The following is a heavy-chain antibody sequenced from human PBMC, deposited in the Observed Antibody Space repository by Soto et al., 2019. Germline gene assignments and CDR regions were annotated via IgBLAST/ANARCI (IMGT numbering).Heavy chain of an antibody. J-gene: IGHJ6*02. CDR2: IYHSGST. CDR3: ARADILTGYSDYYYYGMDV. Sequence: NPSETLSLTCAVSGGSISSSNWWSWVRQPPGKGLEWIGEIYHSGSTNYNPSLKSRVTISVDKSKNQFSLKLSSVTAADTAVYYCARADILTGYSDYYYYGMDVWGQGTTVTVSS. CDR1: GGSISSSNW. V-gene: IGHV4-4*02. D-gene: IGHD3-9*01.